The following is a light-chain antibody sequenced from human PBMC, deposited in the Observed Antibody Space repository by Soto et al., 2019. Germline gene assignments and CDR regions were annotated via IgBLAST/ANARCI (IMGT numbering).Light chain of an antibody. Sequence: QSVLTQPPSVSGAPGQRVTISCTGSSSNIGADYDVHWYQQHPGKAPKLMIYDVSKRPSGVPDRFSGSKSGNTASLTISGLQAEDEADYYCCSYAGSYTHGFGTGTKVTVL. J-gene: IGLJ1*01. CDR2: DVS. CDR3: CSYAGSYTHG. CDR1: SSNIGADYD. V-gene: IGLV1-40*01.